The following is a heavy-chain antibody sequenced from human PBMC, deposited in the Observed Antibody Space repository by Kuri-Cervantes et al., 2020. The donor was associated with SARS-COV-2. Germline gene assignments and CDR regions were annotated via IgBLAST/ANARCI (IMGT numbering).Heavy chain of an antibody. CDR1: GGSISSSS. V-gene: IGHV3-30*03. CDR3: ATDRVRVVTHNFDY. Sequence: LSLTCTVSGGSISSSSYYWGWIRQAPGKGLEWVAVIAYDGSNKYYGNSVKGRFTISRDNSKNTLYLQMNSLRAEDTAVYYCATDRVRVVTHNFDYWGQGTLVTVSS. CDR2: IAYDGSNK. J-gene: IGHJ4*02. D-gene: IGHD3-10*01.